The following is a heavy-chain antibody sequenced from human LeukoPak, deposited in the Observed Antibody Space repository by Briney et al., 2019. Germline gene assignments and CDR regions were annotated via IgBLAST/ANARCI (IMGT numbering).Heavy chain of an antibody. D-gene: IGHD2-2*02. CDR3: ARRDCSSTSCYKWGGNGAFDY. J-gene: IGHJ4*02. CDR1: GGTFSSYA. CDR2: LIPIFGTA. V-gene: IGHV1-69*05. Sequence: ASVKVSCKASGGTFSSYAISWVRQAPGQGLEWMGGLIPIFGTANYAQKFQGRVTITTDESTSTAYMELSSLRSEDTAVYYCARRDCSSTSCYKWGGNGAFDYWGQGTLVTVSS.